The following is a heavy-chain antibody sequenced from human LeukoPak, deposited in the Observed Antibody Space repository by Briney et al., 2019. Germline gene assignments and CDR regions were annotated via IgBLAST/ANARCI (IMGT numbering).Heavy chain of an antibody. CDR1: GFTFSDYY. CDR3: ARGKTTRPGITIFGVPLDP. Sequence: GGSLRLSCAASGFTFSDYYMSWIRQAPGKGLEWVSYISSSGSTIYYADSVKGRFTISRDNSKNTLYLQMNSLRAEDTAVYFCARGKTTRPGITIFGVPLDPWGQGTLVTVSS. D-gene: IGHD3-3*01. CDR2: ISSSGSTI. J-gene: IGHJ5*02. V-gene: IGHV3-11*04.